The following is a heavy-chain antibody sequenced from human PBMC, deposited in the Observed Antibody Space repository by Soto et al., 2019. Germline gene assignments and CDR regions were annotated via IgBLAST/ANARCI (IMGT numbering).Heavy chain of an antibody. CDR2: ISSGKVTT. CDR3: ARGGAGRPDY. D-gene: IGHD6-13*01. V-gene: IGHV3-48*02. Sequence: EVQLVNSGGGLVQPGGSLRLSCAASGFTFSSYGMNWVRQAPGKGLEWVSYISSGKVTTNYADSVKGRFTISRDNAKSSLYLQLNSLRDDDTAVYYCARGGAGRPDYWGQGTLVIVSS. CDR1: GFTFSSYG. J-gene: IGHJ4*02.